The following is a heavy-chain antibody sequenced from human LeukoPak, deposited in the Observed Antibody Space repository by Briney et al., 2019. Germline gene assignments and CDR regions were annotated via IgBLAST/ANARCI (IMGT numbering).Heavy chain of an antibody. CDR3: ARVSRDIVATYDY. Sequence: SVKVSCKASGGTFSSYAISWVRQAPGQGLEWMGGIIPIFGTANYAQKFQGRVTITTDESTSTAYMELSSLRSEDTAVYYCARVSRDIVATYDYWGQGTLVTVSS. D-gene: IGHD5-12*01. CDR1: GGTFSSYA. J-gene: IGHJ4*02. CDR2: IIPIFGTA. V-gene: IGHV1-69*05.